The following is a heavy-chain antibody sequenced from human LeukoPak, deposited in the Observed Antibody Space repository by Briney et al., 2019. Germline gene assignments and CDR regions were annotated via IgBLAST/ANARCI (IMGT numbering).Heavy chain of an antibody. CDR2: ISGYNGNT. CDR3: ARDHGDFVGVRLGFDS. CDR1: GYTFTNYG. D-gene: IGHD4-17*01. Sequence: ASVKVSCKASGYTFTNYGISWVRQAPGQGLEWVGRISGYNGNTDYAQKVEDRVTVTADTSTAYLELRSLTSDDTAVYYCARDHGDFVGVRLGFDSWGQGILVTISS. V-gene: IGHV1-18*01. J-gene: IGHJ4*02.